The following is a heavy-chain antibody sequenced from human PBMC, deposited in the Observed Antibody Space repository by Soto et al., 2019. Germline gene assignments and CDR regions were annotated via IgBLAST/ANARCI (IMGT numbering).Heavy chain of an antibody. V-gene: IGHV1-69*01. CDR1: GDTFSSYA. J-gene: IGHJ4*02. Sequence: QEQLVQSGAEVKKPGSSVKVSCKASGDTFSSYAISWVRQAPGQGLDWIGGIIPFFNTPNYAQKFQGRVTITADESTSTAYMELSSLRSEDTATYYCARESAYGGIPLAFESWGQGALVTVSS. CDR2: IIPFFNTP. CDR3: ARESAYGGIPLAFES. D-gene: IGHD1-26*01.